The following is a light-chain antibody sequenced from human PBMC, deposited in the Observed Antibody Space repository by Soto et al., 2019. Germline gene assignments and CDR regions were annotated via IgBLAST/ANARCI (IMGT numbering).Light chain of an antibody. V-gene: IGKV3-20*01. CDR3: QQYGVSIT. Sequence: EIVLTQSPCTLSLSPGERATLSCRASQSVTSNYLAGYQQKPGQAPRLLIYGASSRPTGIPDRFSGIGSGTDFTLTISGLEPEDFGVYYCQQYGVSITFGRGTRLEIK. J-gene: IGKJ5*01. CDR2: GAS. CDR1: QSVTSNY.